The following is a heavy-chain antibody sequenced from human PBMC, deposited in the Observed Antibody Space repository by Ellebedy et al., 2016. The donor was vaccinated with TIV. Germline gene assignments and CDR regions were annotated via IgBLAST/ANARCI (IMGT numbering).Heavy chain of an antibody. D-gene: IGHD3/OR15-3a*01. CDR1: GYSMRSGYY. Sequence: SETLSLTXSVSGYSMRSGYYWGWIRQPPGKGLEWIGNVYHSGSSYYNPSLRSRVTLSLDTSKNHLSLRLTSVTAADTAVYYCARTDLRYGMDVWGQGTTVTVSS. CDR2: VYHSGSS. J-gene: IGHJ6*02. V-gene: IGHV4-38-2*02. CDR3: ARTDLRYGMDV.